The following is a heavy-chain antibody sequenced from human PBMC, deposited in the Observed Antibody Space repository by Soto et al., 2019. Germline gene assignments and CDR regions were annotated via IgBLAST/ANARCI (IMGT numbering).Heavy chain of an antibody. CDR1: EFTFSNYA. Sequence: GGSLKLSCASSEFTFSNYAMHWVRQAPGKGLQWLAVISYDGNNKYYADSVEGRFTISRDNSKNTVYLQMNSLRLEDTAVYYCARGSPYSGSLLALCGQGTLVIGSS. J-gene: IGHJ4*02. D-gene: IGHD6-19*01. CDR3: ARGSPYSGSLLAL. CDR2: ISYDGNNK. V-gene: IGHV3-30*03.